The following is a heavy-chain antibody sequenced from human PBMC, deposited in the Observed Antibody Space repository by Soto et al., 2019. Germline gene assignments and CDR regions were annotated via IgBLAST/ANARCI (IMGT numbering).Heavy chain of an antibody. D-gene: IGHD5-18*01. CDR1: RGTFNRYA. Sequence: QVQLVQSGAEVKKPGSSVKVSCLASRGTFNRYAINWVRQAPGHGLEWLGALVPQFGTPNYAQKFQDRVTLVADESTNTPSMELRGLTSDDTAVYYCARQNRDTPMVPFDVWGQGTLVTVSS. J-gene: IGHJ4*02. CDR2: LVPQFGTP. V-gene: IGHV1-69*01. CDR3: ARQNRDTPMVPFDV.